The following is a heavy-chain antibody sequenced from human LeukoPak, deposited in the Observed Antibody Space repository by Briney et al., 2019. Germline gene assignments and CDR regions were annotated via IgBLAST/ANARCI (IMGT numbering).Heavy chain of an antibody. CDR2: INHSGST. J-gene: IGHJ6*03. V-gene: IGHV4-34*01. CDR3: AIRGTVRFLEWFTNYYYMDV. Sequence: SETLSLTCAVYGGSFSGYYWSWIRQPPGKGLEWIGEINHSGSTNYNPSLKSRVTISVDTSKNQFSLKLSSVTAADTAVYYCAIRGTVRFLEWFTNYYYMDVWGKGTTVTVSS. D-gene: IGHD3-3*01. CDR1: GGSFSGYY.